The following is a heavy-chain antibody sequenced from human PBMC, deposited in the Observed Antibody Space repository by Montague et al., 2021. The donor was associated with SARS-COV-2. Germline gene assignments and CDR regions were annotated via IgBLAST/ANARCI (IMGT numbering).Heavy chain of an antibody. J-gene: IGHJ6*03. Sequence: SETLSLTCAVHGGSFSTYSWKWIRQPPGKGLEWIGEIHHGGSTNYNLSLKSRVTISADTSKNQFSLKLTSVAAADTAVYYCARLGDGVVPSPILGVGPYYSYYYMDVWGKGTTVTVSS. CDR2: IHHGGST. D-gene: IGHD3-10*01. V-gene: IGHV4-34*01. CDR1: GGSFSTYS. CDR3: ARLGDGVVPSPILGVGPYYSYYYMDV.